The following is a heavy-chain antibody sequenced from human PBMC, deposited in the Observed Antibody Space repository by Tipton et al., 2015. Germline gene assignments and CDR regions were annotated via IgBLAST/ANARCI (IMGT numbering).Heavy chain of an antibody. CDR2: INPSGGST. D-gene: IGHD3-3*01. CDR1: DYTFSSHG. CDR3: AREKTYYDSWRQRGYYYYDMDV. J-gene: IGHJ6*02. V-gene: IGHV1-46*01. Sequence: VQLVQSGGEVKKPGASVKVSCKTSDYTFSSHGISWVRQAPGQGLEWMGVINPSGGSTSYAQKFQGRVTMTRDTSTSTVYMELSSLRSEDTAVYYCAREKTYYDSWRQRGYYYYDMDVWGQGTTVTVSS.